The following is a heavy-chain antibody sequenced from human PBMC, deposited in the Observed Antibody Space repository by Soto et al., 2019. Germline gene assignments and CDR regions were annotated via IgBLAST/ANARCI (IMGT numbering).Heavy chain of an antibody. CDR3: ARHRIEVVWRGFDF. V-gene: IGHV4-39*01. Sequence: PSETLSLTCTVSTDSSSFPNSYWGWLRQPPGKGLQWIGSSSYNGGTFYNPSLKGRVVISFDTSKKQSSLQVASVTAADTAVYFCARHRIEVVWRGFDFWGQGSPVTVSS. J-gene: IGHJ4*02. CDR2: SSYNGGT. CDR1: TDSSSFPNSY. D-gene: IGHD3-10*01.